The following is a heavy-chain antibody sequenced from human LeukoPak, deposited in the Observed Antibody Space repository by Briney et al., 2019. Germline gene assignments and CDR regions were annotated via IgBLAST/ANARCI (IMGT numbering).Heavy chain of an antibody. CDR2: IYYSGST. V-gene: IGHV4-59*08. D-gene: IGHD5-24*01. CDR1: GGSISSYY. Sequence: SETLSLTCTVSGGSISSYYWSWIRQPPGKGLEWTGYIYYSGSTNYNPSLKSRVTISVDTSKNQFSLKLSSVTAADTAVYYCARQRWLRTSFDYWGQGTLVTVSS. CDR3: ARQRWLRTSFDY. J-gene: IGHJ4*02.